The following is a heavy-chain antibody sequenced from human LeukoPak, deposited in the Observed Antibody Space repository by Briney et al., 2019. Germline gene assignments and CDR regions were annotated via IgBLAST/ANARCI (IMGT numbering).Heavy chain of an antibody. CDR3: ARGRNCGGDCYGLYAFDI. CDR1: GYTFTSYD. CDR2: MNPNSGNT. V-gene: IGHV1-8*03. D-gene: IGHD2-21*01. Sequence: GSVKVSCKASGYTFTSYDINWVRQATGQGLEWMGWMNPNSGNTGYAQKFQGRVTITRNTSISTAYMELSSLRSEDTAVYYCARGRNCGGDCYGLYAFDIWGQGTMVTVSS. J-gene: IGHJ3*02.